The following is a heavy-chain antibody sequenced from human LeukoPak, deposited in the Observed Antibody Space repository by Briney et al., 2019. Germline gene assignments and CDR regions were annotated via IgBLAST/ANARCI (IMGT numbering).Heavy chain of an antibody. V-gene: IGHV3-21*01. CDR3: ARATSDNILTGYYSP. CDR2: ISSSSSYI. J-gene: IGHJ5*02. D-gene: IGHD3-9*01. Sequence: GGSLRLSCAASGFTFSSYTMNWVRQAPGKGLEWVSSISSSSSYIYYGDSVKGRFTISRDNAKNSLFLQMNSLRAEDTAVYYCARATSDNILTGYYSPWGQGTLVTVSS. CDR1: GFTFSSYT.